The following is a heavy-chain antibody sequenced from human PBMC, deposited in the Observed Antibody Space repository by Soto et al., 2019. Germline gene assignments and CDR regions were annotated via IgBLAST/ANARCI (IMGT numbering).Heavy chain of an antibody. J-gene: IGHJ4*02. Sequence: QVQLVESGGGVVQPGRSLRLSCAASGFTFSSYGMHWVRQAPGKGLEWVAVISYDGSNKYYADSVKGRFTISRDNSKNTLYLQMNSLRAEDTAVYYCARDGSHAFWSGYYDYWGQGTLVTVSS. V-gene: IGHV3-30-3*01. CDR2: ISYDGSNK. CDR1: GFTFSSYG. D-gene: IGHD3-3*01. CDR3: ARDGSHAFWSGYYDY.